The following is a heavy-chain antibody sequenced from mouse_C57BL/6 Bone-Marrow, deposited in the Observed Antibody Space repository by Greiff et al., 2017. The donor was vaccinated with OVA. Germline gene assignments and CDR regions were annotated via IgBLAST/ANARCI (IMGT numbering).Heavy chain of an antibody. CDR1: GYTFTDYY. D-gene: IGHD2-3*01. J-gene: IGHJ2*01. CDR2: INPYNGGT. CDR3: ARDIEGYSTDY. V-gene: IGHV1-19*01. Sequence: EVQLQESGPVLVKPGASVKMSCKASGYTFTDYYMNWVKQSPGKSLEWIGVINPYNGGTSYNQKFKGKATLTVDKSSSTAYMELSSLTSEDSAVYYCARDIEGYSTDYWGQGTTLTVSS.